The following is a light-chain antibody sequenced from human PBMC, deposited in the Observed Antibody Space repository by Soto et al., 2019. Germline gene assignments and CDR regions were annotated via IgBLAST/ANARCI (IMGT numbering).Light chain of an antibody. J-gene: IGKJ2*01. CDR3: QQYGSAPPYT. CDR2: GAS. Sequence: EIVLTQSPGTLSLSPGERATLSCRASQSVSSSYLAWYQQKPGQAPRLLIYGASSRATGIPGRFSGSGSGTDFTLTISRLEPEDFAVYYFQQYGSAPPYTFGQGTKLEIK. CDR1: QSVSSSY. V-gene: IGKV3-20*01.